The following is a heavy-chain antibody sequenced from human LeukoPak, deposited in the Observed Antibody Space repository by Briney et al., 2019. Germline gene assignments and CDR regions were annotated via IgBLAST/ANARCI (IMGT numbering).Heavy chain of an antibody. Sequence: ASVKVSCKASGYTFTSYDINWVRQAPGQGLEWTGWMSPDSGNTGYAQKFQGRVTMTRNTSISTAYMELSSLRSEDTAVYYCARGPPESSSSDYCGQGTLVTVSS. V-gene: IGHV1-8*01. CDR3: ARGPPESSSSDY. CDR1: GYTFTSYD. CDR2: MSPDSGNT. J-gene: IGHJ4*02. D-gene: IGHD6-13*01.